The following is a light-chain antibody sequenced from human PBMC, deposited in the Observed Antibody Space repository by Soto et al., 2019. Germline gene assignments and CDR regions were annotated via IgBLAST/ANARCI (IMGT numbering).Light chain of an antibody. V-gene: IGKV3-20*01. J-gene: IGKJ2*01. CDR3: QQYGSSPRT. CDR2: GAS. Sequence: EIVLTQSPGTLSLSPGERATLSCRASQSVSSSYLAWYQQKPGQAPRLLIYGASSRATGIRDRFSGSGSGTDFTLTISRLEPEYFAVYYCQQYGSSPRTFGQGTKLEIK. CDR1: QSVSSSY.